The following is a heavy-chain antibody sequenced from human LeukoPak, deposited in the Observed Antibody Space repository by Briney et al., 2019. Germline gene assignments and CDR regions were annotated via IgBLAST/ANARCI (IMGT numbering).Heavy chain of an antibody. Sequence: PSETLSLTCTVSGGSISSSSYYWGWIRQPPGKGLEWIGSIYYSGSTYYNPSLKSRVTISVDTSKNQFSLKLSSVTAADTAVYYCARWWVDSNWFDPWGQGTLVTVSS. CDR2: IYYSGST. D-gene: IGHD2-15*01. CDR1: GGSISSSSYY. CDR3: ARWWVDSNWFDP. J-gene: IGHJ5*02. V-gene: IGHV4-39*01.